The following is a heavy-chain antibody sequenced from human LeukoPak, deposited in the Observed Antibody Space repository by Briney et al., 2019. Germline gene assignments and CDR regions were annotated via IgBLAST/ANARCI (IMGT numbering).Heavy chain of an antibody. CDR2: ISAYNGNT. D-gene: IGHD3-22*01. J-gene: IGHJ6*03. CDR3: ATGLDYDSSGYPTPYYYYYMDV. Sequence: ASVKVSCKASGYTFTSYGISWVRQAPGQGLEWMGWISAYNGNTNYAQKIQGRVTMTTDTSTSTAYMELRSLRSDDTAVYYCATGLDYDSSGYPTPYYYYYMDVWGKGTTVTVSS. V-gene: IGHV1-18*01. CDR1: GYTFTSYG.